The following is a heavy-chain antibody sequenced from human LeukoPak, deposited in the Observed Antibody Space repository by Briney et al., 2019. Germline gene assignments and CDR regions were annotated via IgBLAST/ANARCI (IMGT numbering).Heavy chain of an antibody. V-gene: IGHV4-34*01. J-gene: IGHJ3*02. CDR2: INHSGST. CDR3: ARDFRLGELSLFAFDI. D-gene: IGHD3-16*02. CDR1: GGSFSGYY. Sequence: SETLSLTCAVYGGSFSGYYWSRIRQPPGKGLEWIGEINHSGSTNYNPSLKGRVTISVDTSKNQFSLKLSSVTAEDTAVYYCARDFRLGELSLFAFDIWGQGTMVTVSS.